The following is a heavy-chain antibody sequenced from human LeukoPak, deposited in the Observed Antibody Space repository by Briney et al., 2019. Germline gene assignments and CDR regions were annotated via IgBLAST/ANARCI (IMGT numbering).Heavy chain of an antibody. CDR1: GFTFSSYT. CDR3: ARGDYGDYVWDY. Sequence: PGGSLRLSCAASGFTFSSYTMNWVRQAPGKGLEWVSSITSGGTYIYYADSVKGRFTISRDNAKNSLYLQMNSLRDEDTAVYYCARGDYGDYVWDYWGQGTLVTVSS. J-gene: IGHJ4*02. D-gene: IGHD4-17*01. V-gene: IGHV3-21*01. CDR2: ITSGGTYI.